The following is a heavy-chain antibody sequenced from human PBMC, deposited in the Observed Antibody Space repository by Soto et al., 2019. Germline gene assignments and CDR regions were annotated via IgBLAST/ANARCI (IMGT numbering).Heavy chain of an antibody. J-gene: IGHJ5*02. V-gene: IGHV4-59*08. CDR3: ATHARITIEEGCFDP. CDR1: GGSISSSY. Sequence: SATPSLTCTVSGGSISSSYWSWIRQPTGRGLEWIGDIYYTGITNYNPSLKSRVSISIDTSKNQFSLKLTSVTAADTAGYYCATHARITIEEGCFDPWGQGTLVTVSS. CDR2: IYYTGIT. D-gene: IGHD3-3*01.